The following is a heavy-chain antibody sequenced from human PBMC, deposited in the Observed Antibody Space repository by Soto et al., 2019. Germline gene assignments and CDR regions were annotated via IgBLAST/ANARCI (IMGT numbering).Heavy chain of an antibody. CDR2: ISSNDEK. CDR1: GFSLSNARMG. Sequence: SGPTLVNPTETLTLTCTVSGFSLSNARMGVSWIRQPPGKALEWLAHISSNDEKSYSTSLKSRLTISKDTSKSQVVLTMTNMDPVDTATYYCARRVYSYTHADWGQGTLVTVSS. V-gene: IGHV2-26*01. CDR3: ARRVYSYTHAD. J-gene: IGHJ4*02. D-gene: IGHD5-18*01.